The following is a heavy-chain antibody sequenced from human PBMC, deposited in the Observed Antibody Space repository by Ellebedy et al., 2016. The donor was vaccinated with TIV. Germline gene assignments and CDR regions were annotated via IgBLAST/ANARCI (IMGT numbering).Heavy chain of an antibody. CDR1: GGSISSYY. CDR3: ARSPHCSGFDP. Sequence: SETLSLTCTVSGGSISSYYWSWLRQPPGRGLEWIGYIYYSGSTYYNPSLKSLVTISVDTSKNQFSLKLSSVTAADTTVYYCARSPHCSGFDPWGQGTLVTVSS. D-gene: IGHD3-10*02. J-gene: IGHJ5*02. CDR2: IYYSGST. V-gene: IGHV4-59*01.